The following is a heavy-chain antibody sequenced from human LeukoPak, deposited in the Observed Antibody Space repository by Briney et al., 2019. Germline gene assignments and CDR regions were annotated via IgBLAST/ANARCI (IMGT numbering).Heavy chain of an antibody. D-gene: IGHD4-17*01. CDR1: GYTFTSYG. V-gene: IGHV1-18*01. J-gene: IGHJ3*02. CDR2: ISAYNGNT. CDR3: ARDGASYGADAFDI. Sequence: ASVKVSCKASGYTFTSYGISWVRQAPGQGLEWMGWISAYNGNTNYAQELQGRVTMTTDTSTSTAYMELRSLRSDGTAVYYCARDGASYGADAFDIWGQGTMVTVSS.